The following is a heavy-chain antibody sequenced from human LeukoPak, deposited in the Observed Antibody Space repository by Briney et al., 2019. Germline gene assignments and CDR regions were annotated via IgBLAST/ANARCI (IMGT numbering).Heavy chain of an antibody. V-gene: IGHV1-8*01. CDR3: ARLASSSWPLYYYYGMDV. CDR1: GYTFTSYD. Sequence: ASVKVSCKASGYTFTSYDINWVRQATGQGLEWMGWMNPNSANTGYAQKFQGRDTMTRNTSISTAYMELSSLRSEDTAVYYCARLASSSWPLYYYYGMDVWGQGTTVTVSS. J-gene: IGHJ6*02. CDR2: MNPNSANT. D-gene: IGHD6-13*01.